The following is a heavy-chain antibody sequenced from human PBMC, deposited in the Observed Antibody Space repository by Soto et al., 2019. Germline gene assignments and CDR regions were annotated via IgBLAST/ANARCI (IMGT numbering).Heavy chain of an antibody. CDR1: GYTFTGYY. V-gene: IGHV1-2*04. CDR2: INPNSGGT. J-gene: IGHJ3*02. CDR3: ARAGGGLRHDAFDI. D-gene: IGHD5-12*01. Sequence: QVQLVQSGAEVKKPGASVKVSCKASGYTFTGYYMHWVRQAPGQGLEWMGWINPNSGGTNYAQKFQGWVPMTRDTSISTAYVGLSRLRSDDTAVYYCARAGGGLRHDAFDIWGQGTMVTVSS.